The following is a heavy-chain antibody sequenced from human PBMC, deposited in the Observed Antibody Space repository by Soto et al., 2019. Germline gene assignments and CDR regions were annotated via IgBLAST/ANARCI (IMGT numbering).Heavy chain of an antibody. D-gene: IGHD2-15*01. J-gene: IGHJ6*03. CDR3: ARRGKVGYCSGGSCSGVGYYYYMDV. CDR1: GFTFSSYG. Sequence: QVQLVECGGGVVQPGRSLRLSCAASGFTFSSYGMHWVRQAPGKGLEWVAVIWYDGSNKYYADSVKGRFTISRDNSKNTLYLQMNSLRAEDTAVYYCARRGKVGYCSGGSCSGVGYYYYMDVWGKGTTVTVSS. V-gene: IGHV3-33*01. CDR2: IWYDGSNK.